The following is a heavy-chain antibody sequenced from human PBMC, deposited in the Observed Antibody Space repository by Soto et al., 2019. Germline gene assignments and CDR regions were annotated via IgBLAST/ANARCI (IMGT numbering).Heavy chain of an antibody. CDR3: ARDVLVRGVITHNWFDP. V-gene: IGHV4-34*01. Sequence: SETLSLTCAVYGGSFSGYYWSWIRQPPGKGLEWIGEINHSGSTNYNPSLKSRVTISVDTSKNQFSLKLSSVTAADTAVYYCARDVLVRGVITHNWFDPWGQGTLVTVSS. J-gene: IGHJ5*02. CDR1: GGSFSGYY. CDR2: INHSGST. D-gene: IGHD3-10*01.